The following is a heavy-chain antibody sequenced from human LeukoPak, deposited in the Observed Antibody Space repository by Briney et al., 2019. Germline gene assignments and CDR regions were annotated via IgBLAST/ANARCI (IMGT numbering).Heavy chain of an antibody. V-gene: IGHV3-7*01. D-gene: IGHD2-2*01. CDR2: IKQDGSEE. CDR1: GFTFSNCW. J-gene: IGHJ4*02. Sequence: GGSLRLSCAASGFTFSNCWMSWVRQAPGKGLEWVANIKQDGSEEYYVDSVKGRFTISRVNAENSLFLQMNSLRVEDTAVYYCVRGPLGYCSVTSCQFDYWGQGTLVTVSS. CDR3: VRGPLGYCSVTSCQFDY.